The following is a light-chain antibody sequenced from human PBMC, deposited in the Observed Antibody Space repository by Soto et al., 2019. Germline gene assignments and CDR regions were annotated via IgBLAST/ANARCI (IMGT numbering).Light chain of an antibody. CDR1: QSLLHTNGYNY. J-gene: IGKJ2*01. V-gene: IGKV2-28*01. CDR3: METLQTPYT. CDR2: LGS. Sequence: DLVMTQSPLSLPVTPGEPASISCRSSQSLLHTNGYNYLDWYLQKPGQSPQLLIYLGSSRASGVPDRFSGSGSGTDFTLKIRRVEAEDAGVYYCMETLQTPYTFGQGTKLEIK.